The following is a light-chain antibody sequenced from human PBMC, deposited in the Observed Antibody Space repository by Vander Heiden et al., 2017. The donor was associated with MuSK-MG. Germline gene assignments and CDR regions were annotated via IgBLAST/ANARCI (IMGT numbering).Light chain of an antibody. J-gene: IGKJ2*01. Sequence: DIVLTQAPDTLSLSPGERATLSCRASQSVSSYLAGYQQKPGQAPRLLIYDASNRATGIPARFSGSGSGTDFTLTISSLEPEDFAVYYCQQRSNWPGTFGQGTKLEIK. CDR2: DAS. CDR1: QSVSSY. CDR3: QQRSNWPGT. V-gene: IGKV3-11*01.